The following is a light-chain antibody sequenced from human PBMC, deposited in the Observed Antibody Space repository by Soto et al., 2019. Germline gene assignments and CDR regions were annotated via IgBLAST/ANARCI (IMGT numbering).Light chain of an antibody. J-gene: IGLJ2*01. CDR3: SSYAGSNYVV. Sequence: QSVLTQPPSASGSPGQSVTISCTGTSSDVGGYHYVSWYQQHPGKAPKLMIYEVSKRPSGVHDRISGSKSGNTASLTVSGLQAEDEADYYCSSYAGSNYVVFGGGTKLTVL. V-gene: IGLV2-8*01. CDR2: EVS. CDR1: SSDVGGYHY.